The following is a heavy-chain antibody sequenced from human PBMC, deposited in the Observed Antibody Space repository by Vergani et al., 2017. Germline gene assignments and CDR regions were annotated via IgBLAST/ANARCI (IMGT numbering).Heavy chain of an antibody. Sequence: EVQLLESGGGLVQPGGSLRLSCAASGFTFSSYAMSWVRQAPGKGLEWVSAISGSGGSTYYADSVKGRFTISRDNSKNTLYLQMNSLRAEDTAVYDCAKGDSIAVAGFVDYWGQGTLVTVSS. CDR3: AKGDSIAVAGFVDY. V-gene: IGHV3-23*01. D-gene: IGHD6-19*01. J-gene: IGHJ4*02. CDR2: ISGSGGST. CDR1: GFTFSSYA.